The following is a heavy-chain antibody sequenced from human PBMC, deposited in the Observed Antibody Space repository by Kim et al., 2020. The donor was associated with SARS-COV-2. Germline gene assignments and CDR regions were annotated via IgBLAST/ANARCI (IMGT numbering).Heavy chain of an antibody. J-gene: IGHJ6*02. V-gene: IGHV3-21*01. CDR1: GFTFSSYS. CDR3: ARDLRTVTPIYYYYYGMDV. CDR2: ISSSSSYI. D-gene: IGHD4-4*01. Sequence: GGSLRLSCAASGFTFSSYSMNWVRQAPGKGLEWVSSISSSSSYIYYADSVKGRFTISRDNAKNSLYLQMNSLRAEDTAVYYCARDLRTVTPIYYYYYGMDVWGQGTTVTVSS.